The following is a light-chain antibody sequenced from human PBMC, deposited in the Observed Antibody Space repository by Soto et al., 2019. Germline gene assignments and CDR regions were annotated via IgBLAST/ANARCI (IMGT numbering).Light chain of an antibody. J-gene: IGLJ1*01. CDR2: DVS. V-gene: IGLV2-14*01. CDR1: SSDVGGYNY. Sequence: QSVVTQPASVSGSPGQSITISCTGTSSDVGGYNYVSWYQQHPGKAPKLMIYDVSNRPSGVPNRFSGSKSGNTASLTISGLQAEDEADYYCSSYTSSSTLLDVFGTGTKVTFL. CDR3: SSYTSSSTLLDV.